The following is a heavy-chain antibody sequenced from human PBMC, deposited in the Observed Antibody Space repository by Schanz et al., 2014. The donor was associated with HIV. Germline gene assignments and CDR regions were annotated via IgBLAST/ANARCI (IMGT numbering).Heavy chain of an antibody. D-gene: IGHD3-10*01. CDR2: ISGSGRST. V-gene: IGHV3-23*04. J-gene: IGHJ6*02. Sequence: VQLVESGGGVVQPGRSLRLSCAASGFTFSSYAMTWVRQAPGKGLEWVSVISGSGRSTYYADSVKGRFTISRDNFQRLVELEMYSLRAEDTAVYYCAKGVGSSVPKHYYGMDVWGPGTTVTVSS. CDR1: GFTFSSYA. CDR3: AKGVGSSVPKHYYGMDV.